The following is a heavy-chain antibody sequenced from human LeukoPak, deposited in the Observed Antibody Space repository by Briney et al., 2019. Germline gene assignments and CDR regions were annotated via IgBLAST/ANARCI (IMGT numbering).Heavy chain of an antibody. CDR3: AKDNQGYFDF. Sequence: GRSLRLSCAASGFTFDDYAMHWVRQAPGKGLEWVSGISWNSGSIGYADSVKGQFTISRDNAKNSLYLQMNSLRAEDTALYYCAKDNQGYFDFWGQGTLVTVSS. V-gene: IGHV3-9*01. J-gene: IGHJ4*02. CDR2: ISWNSGSI. CDR1: GFTFDDYA. D-gene: IGHD2-15*01.